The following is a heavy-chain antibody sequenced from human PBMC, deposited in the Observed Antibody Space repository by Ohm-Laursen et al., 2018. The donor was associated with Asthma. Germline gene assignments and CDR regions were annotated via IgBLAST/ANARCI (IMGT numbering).Heavy chain of an antibody. Sequence: SLRLSCAASGFIFDDYAMHWVRQAPGKGLEWVSGISWNSGSIGYADSVKGRFTISRDNAKNSLYLQMNSLRAEDTALYYCAKDLGGRGYCSGGSCYSGMDVWGQGTTVTVSS. D-gene: IGHD2-15*01. CDR2: ISWNSGSI. V-gene: IGHV3-9*01. CDR1: GFIFDDYA. J-gene: IGHJ6*02. CDR3: AKDLGGRGYCSGGSCYSGMDV.